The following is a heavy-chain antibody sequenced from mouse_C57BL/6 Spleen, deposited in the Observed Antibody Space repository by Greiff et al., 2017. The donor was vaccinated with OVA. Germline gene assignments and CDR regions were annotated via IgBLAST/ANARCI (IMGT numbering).Heavy chain of an antibody. CDR1: GYAFSSSW. Sequence: LVESGPELVKPGASVKISCKASGYAFSSSWMNWVKQRPGKGLEWIGRIYPGDGDTNYNGKFKGKATLTADKSSSTAYMQLSSLTSEDSAVYFCARTLYGNYAMDYWGQGTSVTVSS. J-gene: IGHJ4*01. CDR2: IYPGDGDT. CDR3: ARTLYGNYAMDY. D-gene: IGHD2-1*01. V-gene: IGHV1-82*01.